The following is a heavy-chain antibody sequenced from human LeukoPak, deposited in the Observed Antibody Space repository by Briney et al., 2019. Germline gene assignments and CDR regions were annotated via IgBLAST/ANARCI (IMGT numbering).Heavy chain of an antibody. V-gene: IGHV3-21*01. D-gene: IGHD3-22*01. J-gene: IGHJ6*03. CDR1: GFTFSSYS. CDR3: ARANSGYYYAEDYYYMDV. Sequence: PGGSLRLSCAAPGFTFSSYSMNWVLQAPGKGLEWVSSISSSSSYIYYADSVKGRFAISRDNAKNSLYLQMNSLRAEDTAVYYCARANSGYYYAEDYYYMDVWGKGTTVTVSS. CDR2: ISSSSSYI.